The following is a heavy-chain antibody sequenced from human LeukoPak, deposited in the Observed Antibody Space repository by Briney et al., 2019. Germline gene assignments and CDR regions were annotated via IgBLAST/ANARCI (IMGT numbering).Heavy chain of an antibody. CDR2: ISSSSSYI. CDR1: GFTFSSYS. CDR3: ARGSSSYHNWFDP. J-gene: IGHJ5*02. D-gene: IGHD3-22*01. Sequence: GGSLRLSCAASGFTFSSYSMNWVRQAPGKGLEWVSSISSSSSYIYYADSVKGRFTISRDNAKNSLYLQMNSLRAEDTAVYYCARGSSSYHNWFDPWGQGTLVTVSS. V-gene: IGHV3-21*01.